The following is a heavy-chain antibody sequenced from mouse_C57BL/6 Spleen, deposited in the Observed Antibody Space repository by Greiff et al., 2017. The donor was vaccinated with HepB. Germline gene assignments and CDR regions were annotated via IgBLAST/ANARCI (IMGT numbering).Heavy chain of an antibody. V-gene: IGHV14-4*01. CDR2: IDPENGDT. D-gene: IGHD2-4*01. Sequence: EVQLQQSGAELVRPGASVKLSCTASGFNIKDDYMHWVKQRPEQGLEWIGWIDPENGDTEYASKFQGKATITADTSSNTAYLQLSSLTSEDTAVYYCTTYDYLFAYWGQGTLVTVSA. CDR3: TTYDYLFAY. J-gene: IGHJ3*01. CDR1: GFNIKDDY.